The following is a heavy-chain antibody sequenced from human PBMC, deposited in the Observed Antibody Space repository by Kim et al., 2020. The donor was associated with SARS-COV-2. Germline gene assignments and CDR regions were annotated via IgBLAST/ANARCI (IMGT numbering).Heavy chain of an antibody. Sequence: YAQKFQGRVTMTEDTSTDTADMELSSLRSEDTAVYYCATGFRIAALGVDYWGQGTLVTVSS. D-gene: IGHD6-25*01. J-gene: IGHJ4*02. V-gene: IGHV1-24*01. CDR3: ATGFRIAALGVDY.